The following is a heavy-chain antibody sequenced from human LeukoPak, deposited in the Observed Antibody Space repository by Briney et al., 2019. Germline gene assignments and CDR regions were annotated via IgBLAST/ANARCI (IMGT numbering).Heavy chain of an antibody. CDR2: IIPIFGTA. V-gene: IGHV1-69*05. CDR3: ARDLGVTGSSYLDY. D-gene: IGHD1-20*01. CDR1: GGTFSSYA. Sequence: GASVKVSCKASGGTFSSYAISWVRQAPGQGLEWMGGIIPIFGTANYAQKFQGRVTITTDESTSTAYMELSSLRSEDTAVYYCARDLGVTGSSYLDYWGQGTLVTVSS. J-gene: IGHJ4*02.